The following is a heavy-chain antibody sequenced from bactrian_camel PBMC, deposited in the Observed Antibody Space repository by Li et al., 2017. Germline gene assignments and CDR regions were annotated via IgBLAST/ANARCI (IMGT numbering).Heavy chain of an antibody. CDR2: INTDAGSK. Sequence: HVQLVESGGGSVEAGGSLTLSCAASGTQIMHCMAWFRQAPGKSREGVACINTDAGSKFYADSVKGRFTISGDNAKNTLYLQMNSLKPEDTAMYYCAAVRYGVTWYPLCRARSADLGYWGQGTQVTVS. CDR1: GTQIMHC. J-gene: IGHJ6*01. V-gene: IGHV3S1*01. D-gene: IGHD6*01. CDR3: AAVRYGVTWYPLCRARSADLGY.